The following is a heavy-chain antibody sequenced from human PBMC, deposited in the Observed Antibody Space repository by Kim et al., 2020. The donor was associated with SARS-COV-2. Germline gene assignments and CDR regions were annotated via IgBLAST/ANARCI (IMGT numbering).Heavy chain of an antibody. CDR2: LSSNSAYV. CDR1: GFIFGRHT. Sequence: GGSLRLSCEASGFIFGRHTMNWVRQAPGKGLEWVSSLSSNSAYVYYADSLAGRLSISRDNARDTLFLQMDRLRAEDTGVYYCVREARYSRLSSGDYYDYWGKGTLVTVSS. CDR3: VREARYSRLSSGDYYDY. J-gene: IGHJ4*02. D-gene: IGHD6-19*01. V-gene: IGHV3-21*03.